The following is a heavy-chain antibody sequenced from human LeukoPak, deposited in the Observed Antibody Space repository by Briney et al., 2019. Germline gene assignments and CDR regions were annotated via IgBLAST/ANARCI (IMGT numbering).Heavy chain of an antibody. V-gene: IGHV3-66*01. CDR2: IYSGGST. Sequence: GGSLRLSCAASGFTVSSNYMSWVRQAPGKGLEWVSVIYSGGSTYYADSVKGRFTISRDNSKNTLYLQMNSLRAEDTAVYFCARVRPGHYFDYWGQGALVTVSS. CDR3: ARVRPGHYFDY. D-gene: IGHD6-6*01. J-gene: IGHJ4*02. CDR1: GFTVSSNY.